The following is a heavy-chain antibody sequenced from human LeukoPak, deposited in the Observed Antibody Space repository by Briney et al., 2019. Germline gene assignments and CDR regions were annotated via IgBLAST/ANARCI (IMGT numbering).Heavy chain of an antibody. CDR3: ARVHSGSFQYYYHYYMDV. CDR2: IYSGGST. Sequence: GSLRLSCAASGFTVSSNYMSWVRQAPGKGLEWVSVIYSGGSTYYADSVKGRFTISRDNANKSLNLQMNSLRAEDTAVYYCARVHSGSFQYYYHYYMDVWGKGTTVTVSS. J-gene: IGHJ6*03. V-gene: IGHV3-53*01. CDR1: GFTVSSNY. D-gene: IGHD1-26*01.